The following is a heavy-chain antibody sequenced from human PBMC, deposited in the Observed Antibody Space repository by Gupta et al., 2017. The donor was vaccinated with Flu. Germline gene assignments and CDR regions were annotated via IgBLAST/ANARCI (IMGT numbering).Heavy chain of an antibody. CDR1: GGSISSYY. CDR3: ARHLDDDFWSGHPYYYGMDV. CDR2: IYYSGST. D-gene: IGHD3-3*01. J-gene: IGHJ6*02. V-gene: IGHV4-59*08. Sequence: QVQLQESGPGLVKPSETLSLTCTVSGGSISSYYWSWIRQPPGKGLEWIGYIYYSGSTNYNPSLKSRVTISVDTSKNQFSLKLSSVTAADTAVYDCARHLDDDFWSGHPYYYGMDVWGQGTTVTVSS.